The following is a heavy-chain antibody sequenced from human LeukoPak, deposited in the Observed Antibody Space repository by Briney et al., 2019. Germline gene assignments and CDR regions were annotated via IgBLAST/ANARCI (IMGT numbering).Heavy chain of an antibody. V-gene: IGHV4-39*07. Sequence: SETLSLTCTVSGGSISTSNYYWGWLRQPPGKGLEWIGNIFYSGSTYYNPSLKSRVTISVDTSKNQFSLKLSSVTAADTAVYYCARGRSVTYFDYWGQGTLVTVSP. CDR3: ARGRSVTYFDY. CDR1: GGSISTSNYY. CDR2: IFYSGST. D-gene: IGHD4-11*01. J-gene: IGHJ4*02.